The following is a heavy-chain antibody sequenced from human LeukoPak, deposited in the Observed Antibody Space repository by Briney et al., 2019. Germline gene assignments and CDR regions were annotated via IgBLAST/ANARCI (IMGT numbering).Heavy chain of an antibody. CDR3: ARGDSSGYGT. CDR2: INPSGGST. CDR1: GYTFTSYG. Sequence: GASVKVSCKASGYTFTSYGISWVRQAPGQGLEWMGIINPSGGSTSYAQKFQGRVTMTRDTSTSTVYMELSSLRSEDTAVYYCARGDSSGYGTWGQGTLVTVSS. J-gene: IGHJ4*02. D-gene: IGHD3-22*01. V-gene: IGHV1-46*01.